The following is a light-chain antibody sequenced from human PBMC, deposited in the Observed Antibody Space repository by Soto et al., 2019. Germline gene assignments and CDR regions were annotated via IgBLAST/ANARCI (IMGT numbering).Light chain of an antibody. CDR3: QQYNTWLWT. Sequence: EVVMTQSPATRSVSPGERATLSSRDSQSVNANLAWYQQKPGQAPRLLIHGASNRATGIPARFSGSGFGTEFIHTISSLQSEDFAVYYCQQYNTWLWTFGQGTKVEI. CDR1: QSVNAN. CDR2: GAS. J-gene: IGKJ1*01. V-gene: IGKV3-15*01.